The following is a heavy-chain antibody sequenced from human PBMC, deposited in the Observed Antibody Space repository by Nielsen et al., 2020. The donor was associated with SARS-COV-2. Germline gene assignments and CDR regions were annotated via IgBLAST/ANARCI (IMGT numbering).Heavy chain of an antibody. CDR2: INHSGST. CDR1: GGSFSGYY. D-gene: IGHD5-12*01. V-gene: IGHV4-34*01. J-gene: IGHJ4*02. CDR3: ASSGYDSMADY. Sequence: SETLSLTCAVYGGSFSGYYWSWIRQPPGKGLEWIGEINHSGSTNYNPSLKSRVTISVDTSKNQFSLKLSSVTAADTAVYYCASSGYDSMADYWGQGTLVTVSS.